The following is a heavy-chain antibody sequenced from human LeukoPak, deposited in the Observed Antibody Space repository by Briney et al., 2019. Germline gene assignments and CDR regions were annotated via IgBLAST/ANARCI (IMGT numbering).Heavy chain of an antibody. CDR2: IYYSGST. V-gene: IGHV4-59*12. J-gene: IGHJ4*02. D-gene: IGHD1-26*01. CDR3: AGGRGSYYKVDY. CDR1: GGSISSYY. Sequence: PSETLSLTCTVSGGSISSYYWSWIRQPPGKGLEWIGYIYYSGSTNYNPSLKSRVTISVDTSKNQFSLKLSSVTAADTAVYYCAGGRGSYYKVDYWGQGTLVTVSS.